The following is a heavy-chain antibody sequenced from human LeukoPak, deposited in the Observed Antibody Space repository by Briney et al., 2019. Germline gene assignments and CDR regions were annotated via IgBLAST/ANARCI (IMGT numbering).Heavy chain of an antibody. V-gene: IGHV4-59*01. D-gene: IGHD3-22*01. Sequence: SETLSLTCTVSGGSISSYYWSWIRQPPGKGLEWIGYIYYSGSTNYNPSLKSRVTISVDTSKNQFSLKLSSVTAADTAVYYCARDRYYYDSSGYYSYYFDYWGQGTLVAVSS. CDR2: IYYSGST. J-gene: IGHJ4*02. CDR1: GGSISSYY. CDR3: ARDRYYYDSSGYYSYYFDY.